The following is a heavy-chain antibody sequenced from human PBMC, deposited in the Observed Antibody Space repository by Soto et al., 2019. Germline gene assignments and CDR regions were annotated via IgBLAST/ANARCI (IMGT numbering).Heavy chain of an antibody. V-gene: IGHV3-9*01. J-gene: IGHJ1*01. CDR1: GFTFDDYA. D-gene: IGHD4-4*01. Sequence: EVQLVESGGGLVQPGRSLRLSCAASGFTFDDYAMHWVRQVPGKGLEWVSGINWNSGSIGYADSVKGRFAISRDNAKNSLHLQMNALSAEDTAFYTCVKGESINEYSRHLGHWGQSTLVT. CDR2: INWNSGSI. CDR3: VKGESINEYSRHLGH.